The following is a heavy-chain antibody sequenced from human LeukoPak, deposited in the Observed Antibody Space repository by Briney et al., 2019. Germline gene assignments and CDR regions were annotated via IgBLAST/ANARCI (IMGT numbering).Heavy chain of an antibody. CDR3: ARHRGSWTFDY. V-gene: IGHV4-59*08. Sequence: PSETLSLTCTASGGSISSYYWSWIRQPPGKGLEWIGYIYDSGFTNYNPSLKSRVTISIDTSKNQFSLKLNSVTAADTAVYYCARHRGSWTFDYWGQGTLATVSS. CDR2: IYDSGFT. CDR1: GGSISSYY. D-gene: IGHD6-13*01. J-gene: IGHJ4*02.